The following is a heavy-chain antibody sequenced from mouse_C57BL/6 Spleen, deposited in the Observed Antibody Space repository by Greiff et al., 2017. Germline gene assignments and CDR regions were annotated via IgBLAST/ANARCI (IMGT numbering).Heavy chain of an antibody. CDR2: IWSGGST. CDR3: AKNYYCGSSYGYFDV. V-gene: IGHV2-4*01. Sequence: QVQLKESGPGLVQPSQSLSITCTVSGFSLTSYGVHWVRQPPGKGLEWLGVIWSGGSTDYNAAFISRLSISKDNSKSQVFFKMNSLQADDTAIYYCAKNYYCGSSYGYFDVWGTGTTVTVSS. D-gene: IGHD1-1*01. J-gene: IGHJ1*03. CDR1: GFSLTSYG.